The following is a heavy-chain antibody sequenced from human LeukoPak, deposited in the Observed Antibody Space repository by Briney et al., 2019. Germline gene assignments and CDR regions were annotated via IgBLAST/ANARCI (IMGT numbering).Heavy chain of an antibody. V-gene: IGHV4-4*07. J-gene: IGHJ4*02. CDR3: ARHPFSTSSIDY. Sequence: NPSENLSLTCTVSGDSISSSYWSWIRQPAGKGLEWIGRMYSSGTIKYNPSLKSRVTMSVDTSKNQFSLKLNSVTATDTAVYYCARHPFSTSSIDYWGQGTLVTVSS. D-gene: IGHD6-6*01. CDR2: MYSSGTI. CDR1: GDSISSSY.